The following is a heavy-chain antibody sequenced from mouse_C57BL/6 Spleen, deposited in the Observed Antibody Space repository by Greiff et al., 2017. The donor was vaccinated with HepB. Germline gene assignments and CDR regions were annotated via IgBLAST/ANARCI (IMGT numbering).Heavy chain of an antibody. V-gene: IGHV1-59*01. CDR2: IDPSDSYT. D-gene: IGHD1-1*01. J-gene: IGHJ1*03. Sequence: QVQLQQPGAELVRPGTSVKLSCKASGYTFTSYWMHWVKQRPGQGLEWIGVIDPSDSYTNYNQKFKGKATLTVDTSSSTAYMQLSSLTSEDSAVYYCAREKRNYYGSSYGYFDVWGTGTTVTVSS. CDR3: AREKRNYYGSSYGYFDV. CDR1: GYTFTSYW.